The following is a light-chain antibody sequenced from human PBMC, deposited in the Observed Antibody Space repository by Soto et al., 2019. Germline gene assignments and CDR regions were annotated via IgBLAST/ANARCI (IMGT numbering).Light chain of an antibody. J-gene: IGKJ1*01. CDR2: WAS. V-gene: IGKV4-1*01. Sequence: DIVMTQSPDSLAVSLGERATINCKSSQSVLYSSNNKNYLAWYQQKPGQPPKLLIYWASTRESGVPDRFSGSGSGTDFTLTISSLQAEDVAVYYCQYYRTCGQGTKVEIK. CDR3: QYYRT. CDR1: QSVLYSSNNKNY.